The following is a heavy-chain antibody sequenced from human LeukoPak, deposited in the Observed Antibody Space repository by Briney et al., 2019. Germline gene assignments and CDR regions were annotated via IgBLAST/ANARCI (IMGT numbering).Heavy chain of an antibody. CDR2: IKDDGTEK. D-gene: IGHD5-24*01. J-gene: IGHJ6*03. V-gene: IGHV3-7*01. CDR3: ARGSRDGYNFDYYYYYMDV. CDR1: GFTFSSYW. Sequence: GGSLRLSCAASGFTFSSYWMSWVRQAPGKGLERVANIKDDGTEKHYVDSLRGRFTISRDNSKNTLYPQMNSLRAEDTAVYYCARGSRDGYNFDYYYYYMDVWGKGTTVTVSS.